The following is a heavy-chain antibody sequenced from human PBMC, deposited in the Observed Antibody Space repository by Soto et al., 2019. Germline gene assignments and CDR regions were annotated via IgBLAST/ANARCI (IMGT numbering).Heavy chain of an antibody. J-gene: IGHJ6*02. Sequence: GSLRLSCAASGFTFSSYAMHWVRQAPGKGLEWVAVIPYDGSNKYYADSVKGRFTISRDNSKNTLYLQMNSLRAEDTAVYYCARDPGRVTYYYYYGMDVWGQGTTVTVSS. D-gene: IGHD2-21*02. CDR3: ARDPGRVTYYYYYGMDV. CDR2: IPYDGSNK. CDR1: GFTFSSYA. V-gene: IGHV3-30-3*01.